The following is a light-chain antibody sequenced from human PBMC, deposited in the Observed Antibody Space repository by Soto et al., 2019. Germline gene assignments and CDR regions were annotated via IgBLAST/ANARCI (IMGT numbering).Light chain of an antibody. J-gene: IGKJ5*01. CDR3: HHRINWF. V-gene: IGKV1-5*01. Sequence: DLQLTQSPSTLSASLGDRVSITCRASQRVNTCLAWYQQKPGKAPTLLIYDASSLQSGVPARFSGRGSGTDCTLTISSIEPEDFAVYYCHHRINWFFGQGTRLEIK. CDR2: DAS. CDR1: QRVNTC.